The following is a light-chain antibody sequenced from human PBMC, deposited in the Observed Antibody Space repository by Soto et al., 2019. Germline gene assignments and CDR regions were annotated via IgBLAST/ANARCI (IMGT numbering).Light chain of an antibody. J-gene: IGLJ3*02. CDR1: SSDIGGYDY. Sequence: QSALTQPPSASGSPGQSVTISCTGTSSDIGGYDYVFWYQQHPGKAPKLIIYEVNKRPSGVPDRFSGSKSGNTASLIVSGLQAEDEADYYCSSYAGSNNLVFAGGTKLTVL. V-gene: IGLV2-8*01. CDR3: SSYAGSNNLV. CDR2: EVN.